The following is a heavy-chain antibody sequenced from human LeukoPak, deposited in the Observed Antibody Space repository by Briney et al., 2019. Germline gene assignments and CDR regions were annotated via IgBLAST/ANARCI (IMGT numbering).Heavy chain of an antibody. CDR3: ARDQYDTWSRRGNFDS. V-gene: IGHV3-74*01. CDR2: ITNDGSST. CDR1: GLTFSSHW. Sequence: PGGSLRLSCAASGLTFSSHWMHWVRQAPGKGLVWVSRITNDGSSTTYADSVKGRFTISRDNTKNSLYLQMNSLRVEDTAVFYCARDQYDTWSRRGNFDSWGQGTLVIVSS. D-gene: IGHD3-3*01. J-gene: IGHJ4*02.